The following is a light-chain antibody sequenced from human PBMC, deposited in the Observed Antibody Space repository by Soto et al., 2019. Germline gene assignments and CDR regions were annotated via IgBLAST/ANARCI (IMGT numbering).Light chain of an antibody. V-gene: IGKV3-15*01. CDR1: ESVHRN. J-gene: IGKJ3*01. CDR2: YAS. Sequence: EVVMTQSPATLSVSPGERVTLSCRASESVHRNLAWYQQKPGQGPSLLIYYASTRATGVPDRFNGSGSGTEFTLTIRRLQSEDFGVYHCQHYSNWPPTFGPGTKVEI. CDR3: QHYSNWPPT.